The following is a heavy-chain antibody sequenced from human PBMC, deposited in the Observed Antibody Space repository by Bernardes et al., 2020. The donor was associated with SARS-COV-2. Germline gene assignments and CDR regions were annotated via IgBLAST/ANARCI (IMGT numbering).Heavy chain of an antibody. J-gene: IGHJ6*02. CDR2: IYSGGST. Sequence: GGSLRLSCAASGFTVSSNYMSWVRQAPGKGLEWVSVIYSGGSTYYADSVKGRFTISRDNSKNTLYLQMNSLRAEDTAVYYCARGVVVAATRRSYYGMDVWGQGTTVTVSS. CDR3: ARGVVVAATRRSYYGMDV. CDR1: GFTVSSNY. V-gene: IGHV3-66*01. D-gene: IGHD2-15*01.